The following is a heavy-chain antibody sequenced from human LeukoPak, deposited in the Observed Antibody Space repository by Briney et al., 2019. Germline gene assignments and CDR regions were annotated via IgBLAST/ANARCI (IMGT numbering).Heavy chain of an antibody. CDR1: GGSFSGYY. CDR2: VNHSGST. V-gene: IGHV4-34*01. D-gene: IGHD6-13*01. J-gene: IGHJ6*03. Sequence: SETLSLTCAVYGGSFSGYYWSWIRQPPGKGLEWIGEVNHSGSTNYNPSLKSQVTMSVDTSKNQFSLKLSSVTAADTAVYYCARGEAAAGPMDYMDVWDTGATVTVSS. CDR3: ARGEAAAGPMDYMDV.